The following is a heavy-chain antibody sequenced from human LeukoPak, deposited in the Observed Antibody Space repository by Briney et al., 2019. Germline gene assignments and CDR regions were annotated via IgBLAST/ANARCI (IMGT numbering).Heavy chain of an antibody. Sequence: PGGSLGLSCAASGFTFSTSDMNWVRQAPGKGLEWLSYISSSGYRIYYADSVRGRFTISRDNAKNSLFLKMDSLRAGDTAVYYCARDGSSYAPSQPFYFDYWGQGILLTVSS. D-gene: IGHD3-10*01. V-gene: IGHV3-48*03. J-gene: IGHJ4*02. CDR1: GFTFSTSD. CDR3: ARDGSSYAPSQPFYFDY. CDR2: ISSSGYRI.